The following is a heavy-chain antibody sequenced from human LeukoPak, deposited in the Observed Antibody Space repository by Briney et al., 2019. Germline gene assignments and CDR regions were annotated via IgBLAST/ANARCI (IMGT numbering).Heavy chain of an antibody. CDR2: IYYSGST. CDR3: ARARYYYYYMDV. V-gene: IGHV4-30-4*08. Sequence: PSETLSLTCTVSGGSISSGDYYWSWIRQPPGKGLEWIGYIYYSGSTYYNPSLKSRVTISVDTSKNQFSLKLSSVTAADTAVYYCARARYYYYYMDVWGKGTTVTVSS. CDR1: GGSISSGDYY. J-gene: IGHJ6*03.